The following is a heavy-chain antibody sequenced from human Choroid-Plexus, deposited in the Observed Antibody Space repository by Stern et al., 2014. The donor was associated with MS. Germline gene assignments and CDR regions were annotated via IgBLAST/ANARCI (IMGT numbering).Heavy chain of an antibody. CDR2: ISYDGSK. D-gene: IGHD2/OR15-2a*01. Sequence: VQLVESGGGVVQPGRPLRLSCAASGFSFSSFGMHWVRQAPGKGVEWVAFISYDGSKDYADSVKGRFAISRDNSKNTLYLQMNSLRAEDTAVYYCAKDRQYLTFFFDFWGQGSLFTVSS. J-gene: IGHJ4*02. CDR3: AKDRQYLTFFFDF. V-gene: IGHV3-30*18. CDR1: GFSFSSFG.